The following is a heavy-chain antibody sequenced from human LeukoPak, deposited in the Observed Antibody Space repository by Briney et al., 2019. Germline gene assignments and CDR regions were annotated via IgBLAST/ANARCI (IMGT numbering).Heavy chain of an antibody. CDR1: GGSISSYY. CDR3: ARDLHSSGSPFDY. J-gene: IGHJ4*02. CDR2: IYYSGST. D-gene: IGHD6-19*01. Sequence: SETLSLTCTVSGGSISSYYWGWIHQPPGKGLEWIGSIYYSGSTYYNPSLKSRVTISVDTSKKQFSLKLSSVTAADTAVYYCARDLHSSGSPFDYWGQGTLVTVSS. V-gene: IGHV4-39*07.